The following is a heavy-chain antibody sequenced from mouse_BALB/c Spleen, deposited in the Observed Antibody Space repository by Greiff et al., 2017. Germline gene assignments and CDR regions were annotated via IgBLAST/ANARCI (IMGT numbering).Heavy chain of an antibody. Sequence: EVQLVESGPGLVKPSQSLSLTCTVTGYSITSDYAWNWIRQFPGNKLEWMGYISYSGSTSYNPSLKSRISITRDTSKNQFFLQLNSVTTEDTATYYCASYGGAMDYWGQGTSVTVSS. V-gene: IGHV3-2*02. CDR2: ISYSGST. CDR3: ASYGGAMDY. D-gene: IGHD1-1*01. J-gene: IGHJ4*01. CDR1: GYSITSDYA.